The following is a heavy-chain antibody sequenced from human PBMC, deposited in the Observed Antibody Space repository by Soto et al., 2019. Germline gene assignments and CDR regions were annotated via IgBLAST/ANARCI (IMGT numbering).Heavy chain of an antibody. Sequence: QVQLVQSGAEVKKPGSSVKVSCTASGGPFSSYAINWVRQAPGQGLEWMGVITPMFGAPHYAQNFKGSITITADKSTNTAYMELSSLTSGDTAVYFWARVFTGRWFDPWGQGTLVTVSS. CDR2: ITPMFGAP. J-gene: IGHJ5*02. CDR3: ARVFTGRWFDP. D-gene: IGHD3-10*02. V-gene: IGHV1-69*06. CDR1: GGPFSSYA.